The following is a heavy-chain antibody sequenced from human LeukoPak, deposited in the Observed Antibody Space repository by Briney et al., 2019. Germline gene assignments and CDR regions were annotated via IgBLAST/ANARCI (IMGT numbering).Heavy chain of an antibody. D-gene: IGHD2-21*02. CDR1: GFPFSSYV. J-gene: IGHJ4*02. CDR2: ISHDSDNI. Sequence: PGGSLRLSCAASGFPFSSYVMSWVRQAPGNGLEWVAYISHDSDNIYYPDFVKGRFTISRDNAENSLYLQMNSLRDEDTAIYYCARDSDWAFNYWGQGTRVTVSS. CDR3: ARDSDWAFNY. V-gene: IGHV3-48*02.